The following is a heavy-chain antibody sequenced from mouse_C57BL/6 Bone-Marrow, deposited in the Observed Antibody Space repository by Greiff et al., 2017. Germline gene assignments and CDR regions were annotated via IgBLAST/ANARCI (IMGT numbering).Heavy chain of an antibody. CDR3: ARGGVFITSAFDV. Sequence: VQVVESGPELVKPGASVKISCKASGYTFTDYSINWVKQRPGQGLEWIGWIFPGSDSTYYNEKFKGKATLTVDKSSSTAYMLLSSLTSDDSAVDFCARGGVFITSAFDVWGTGTTVTVSS. CDR1: GYTFTDYS. D-gene: IGHD1-1*01. CDR2: IFPGSDST. J-gene: IGHJ1*03. V-gene: IGHV1-75*01.